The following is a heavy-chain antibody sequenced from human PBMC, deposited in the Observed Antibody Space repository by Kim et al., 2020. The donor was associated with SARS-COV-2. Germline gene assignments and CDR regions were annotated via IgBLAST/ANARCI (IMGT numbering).Heavy chain of an antibody. D-gene: IGHD3-3*01. V-gene: IGHV2-5*02. J-gene: IGHJ4*02. CDR3: VHRREDPRSGYYYTDK. Sequence: SGPTLVNPTQTLTLTCTFSGISLNTVGVSVGWIRQPPGRALEWLALNYWDGDNRYTPSLKNRLTVSQDSSKNQVVLTMTNMDPVDTGTYYCVHRREDPRSGYYYTDKWGQGTQVTVSS. CDR1: GISLNTVGVS. CDR2: NYWDGDN.